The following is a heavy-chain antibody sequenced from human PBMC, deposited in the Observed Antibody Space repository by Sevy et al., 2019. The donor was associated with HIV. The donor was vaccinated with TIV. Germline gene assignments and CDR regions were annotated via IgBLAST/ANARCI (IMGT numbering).Heavy chain of an antibody. Sequence: GGSLRLSCAASGFTFSDYYMSWIRQAPGKGLEWVSYISGSGSRIYYANSLKGRFTISRDNAKNPLYLQMNSLRAEDTAGYYCARSKYYYASSGYSPFGYWGQRTLVTVSS. J-gene: IGHJ4*02. V-gene: IGHV3-11*01. CDR3: ARSKYYYASSGYSPFGY. CDR1: GFTFSDYY. D-gene: IGHD3-22*01. CDR2: ISGSGSRI.